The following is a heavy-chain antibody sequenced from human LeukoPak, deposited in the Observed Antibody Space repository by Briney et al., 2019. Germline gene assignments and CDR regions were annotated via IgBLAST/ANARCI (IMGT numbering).Heavy chain of an antibody. CDR2: IYSSGST. J-gene: IGHJ3*02. CDR3: ARDFSPGAFDI. V-gene: IGHV4-4*07. D-gene: IGHD3-3*01. CDR1: GGSISTHY. Sequence: SETLSLTCTVSGGSISTHYWSWIRQPAGKGLEWIGRIYSSGSTNYNPSLKSRVTISVDTSKNQFSLKLSSVTAADTAVYYCARDFSPGAFDIWGQGTMVTVSS.